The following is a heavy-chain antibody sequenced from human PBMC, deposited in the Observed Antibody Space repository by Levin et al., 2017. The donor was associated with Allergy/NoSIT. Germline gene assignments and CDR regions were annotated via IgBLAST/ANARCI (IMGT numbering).Heavy chain of an antibody. Sequence: VASVKVSCKASGYTFSRNAIHWVRQVPGQRLEWMGWINPGDGNIKYSQKFQGRITLTSDTFASTVYMELSSLRFEDTAVYYCTRVSDIFTSYNSHNWFDPWVQGTLVTVSS. D-gene: IGHD3-9*01. J-gene: IGHJ5*02. CDR3: TRVSDIFTSYNSHNWFDP. CDR1: GYTFSRNA. V-gene: IGHV1-3*01. CDR2: INPGDGNI.